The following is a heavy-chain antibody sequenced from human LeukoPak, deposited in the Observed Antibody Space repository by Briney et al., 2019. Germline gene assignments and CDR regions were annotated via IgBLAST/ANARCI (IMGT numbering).Heavy chain of an antibody. CDR1: GFTFSAFW. D-gene: IGHD4-17*01. Sequence: GGSLRLSCAASGFTFSAFWMSWVRQGPGKGLELVASIKPDGSDSHHVDSVMGRFTISRDNAKNLLYLQMYSLSAEDTAVYYCARLFGGVTTFDYWGQGTLVTVSS. CDR2: IKPDGSDS. V-gene: IGHV3-7*01. J-gene: IGHJ4*02. CDR3: ARLFGGVTTFDY.